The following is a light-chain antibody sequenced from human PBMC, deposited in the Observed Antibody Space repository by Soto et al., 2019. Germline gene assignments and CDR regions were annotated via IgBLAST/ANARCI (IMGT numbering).Light chain of an antibody. CDR2: KAS. CDR1: QSISNW. J-gene: IGKJ4*01. Sequence: DIPLTQSPSTLSVSARERGTLXWRASQSISNWLAWYQQRPGKAPKLLIYKASNLESGVPSRFSGSGSGTEFTLTISSLQPDDFGRDYCQQYNSYPLTFGGGTKVDIK. V-gene: IGKV1-5*03. CDR3: QQYNSYPLT.